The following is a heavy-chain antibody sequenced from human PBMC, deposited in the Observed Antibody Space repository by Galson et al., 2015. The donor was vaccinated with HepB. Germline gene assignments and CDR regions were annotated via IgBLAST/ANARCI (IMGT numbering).Heavy chain of an antibody. CDR1: GYTFTSYD. CDR3: ARGREMATITYAFDI. V-gene: IGHV1-8*01. CDR2: MNPNSGNT. Sequence: SVKVSCKASGYTFTSYDINWVRQATGQGLERMGWMNPNSGNTGYAQKFQGRVTMTRNTSISTAYMELSSLRSEDTAVYYCARGREMATITYAFDIWGQGTMVTVSS. D-gene: IGHD5-24*01. J-gene: IGHJ3*02.